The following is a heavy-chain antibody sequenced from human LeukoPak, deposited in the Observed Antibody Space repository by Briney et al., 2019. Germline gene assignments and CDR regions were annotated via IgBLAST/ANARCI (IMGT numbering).Heavy chain of an antibody. Sequence: ASQTLSLTCAVSGGSISSGGYSWSWTRQPPGKGLEWIGYIYHSGSTYYNPSLKSRVTISVDRSKNQFSLKLSSVTAADTAVYYCARVGSFTGYPYYYYGMDVWGQGTTVTVSS. CDR3: ARVGSFTGYPYYYYGMDV. D-gene: IGHD3-9*01. V-gene: IGHV4-30-2*01. CDR2: IYHSGST. CDR1: GGSISSGGYS. J-gene: IGHJ6*02.